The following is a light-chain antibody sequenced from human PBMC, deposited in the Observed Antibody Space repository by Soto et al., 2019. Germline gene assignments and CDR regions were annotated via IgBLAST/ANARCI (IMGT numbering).Light chain of an antibody. CDR3: QQRSDSRLT. J-gene: IGKJ4*02. Sequence: EIVLTQSPATLSLSPGERATLSCRASQSISSSLAWYIQRPDQAPRLLIYDASNRATGVPARFSGSGSGTDFTLTISSLEPEDFAVYYCQQRSDSRLTFGGGTKVEIK. CDR2: DAS. CDR1: QSISSS. V-gene: IGKV3-11*01.